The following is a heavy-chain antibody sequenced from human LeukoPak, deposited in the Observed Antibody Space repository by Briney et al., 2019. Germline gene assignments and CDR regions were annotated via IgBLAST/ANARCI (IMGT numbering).Heavy chain of an antibody. D-gene: IGHD1-14*01. J-gene: IGHJ6*03. Sequence: SVKVSCKASGGTFGSYAISWVRQAPGQGLEWMGGIIPIFGTANYAQKFQGRVTITTDESTSTAYMELSSLRSEDTAVYYCASGITQIYYYYYMDVWGKGTTVTVSS. CDR2: IIPIFGTA. CDR1: GGTFGSYA. CDR3: ASGITQIYYYYYMDV. V-gene: IGHV1-69*05.